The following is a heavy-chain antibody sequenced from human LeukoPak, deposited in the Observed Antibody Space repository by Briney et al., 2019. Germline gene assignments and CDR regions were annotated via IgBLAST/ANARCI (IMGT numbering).Heavy chain of an antibody. D-gene: IGHD1-26*01. CDR3: AKSSNEWELNSFDY. CDR2: IIGGAGGT. V-gene: IGHV3-23*01. J-gene: IGHJ4*02. Sequence: GGSLRLSCAASGFSFSSHGMSWVRQAPGKGLEWVSGIIGGAGGTYYADSVKGRFTISRDNAKNTLYLQMNSLKAEDTALYYCAKSSNEWELNSFDYWGQGTLVPVSS. CDR1: GFSFSSHG.